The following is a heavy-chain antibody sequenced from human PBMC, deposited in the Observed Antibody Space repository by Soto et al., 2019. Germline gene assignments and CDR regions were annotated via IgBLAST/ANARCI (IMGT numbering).Heavy chain of an antibody. D-gene: IGHD6-6*01. J-gene: IGHJ6*03. CDR2: ISYDGSNK. CDR1: GFTFSSYG. CDR3: AKSSSSIDYYYYMDV. V-gene: IGHV3-30*18. Sequence: GGSLRLSCAASGFTFSSYGMHWVRQAPGKGLEWVAVISYDGSNKYYADSVKGRFTISRDNSKNTLYLQMNSLRAEDTAVYYCAKSSSSIDYYYYMDVWGKGTTVTVSS.